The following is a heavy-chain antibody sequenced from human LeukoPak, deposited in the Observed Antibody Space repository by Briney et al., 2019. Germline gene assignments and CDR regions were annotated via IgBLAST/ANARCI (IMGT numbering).Heavy chain of an antibody. J-gene: IGHJ4*02. CDR3: AKGGYDFGHFDY. CDR2: ISYDGSNK. Sequence: PGGSLRLSCAASGFTFSSYGMHWVRQAPGKGLEWVAVISYDGSNKYYADSVKGQFTISRDNSKNTLYLQMNSLRAEDTAVYYCAKGGYDFGHFDYWGQGTLVTVSS. D-gene: IGHD5-12*01. V-gene: IGHV3-30*18. CDR1: GFTFSSYG.